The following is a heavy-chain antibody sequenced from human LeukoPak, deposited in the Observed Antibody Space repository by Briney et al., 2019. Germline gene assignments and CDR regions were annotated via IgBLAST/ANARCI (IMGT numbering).Heavy chain of an antibody. CDR1: GYTFTIYF. CDR3: ARGPGDLGDY. Sequence: ASVTVSCTASGYTFTIYFMHWVRQAPGQGLEWMGLVNPSGGSTNCTQKVQGRVTMTRDMSTSTVFMELDSLRSEDTAVYYCARGPGDLGDYWGQGTLVSVSS. J-gene: IGHJ4*02. V-gene: IGHV1-46*01. D-gene: IGHD7-27*01. CDR2: VNPSGGST.